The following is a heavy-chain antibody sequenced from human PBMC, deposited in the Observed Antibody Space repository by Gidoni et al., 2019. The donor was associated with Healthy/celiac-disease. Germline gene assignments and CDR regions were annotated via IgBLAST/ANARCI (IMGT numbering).Heavy chain of an antibody. J-gene: IGHJ5*02. V-gene: IGHV3-23*01. CDR1: GIPLSSYA. Sequence: EAQSLESAGRLVPSAGSLILSCAAPGIPLSSYAMRWVRQAPGKGLEWVAAISGSGGITYYEDYVKGRFTMSRDNSKNTLYLQMNSLRAGDTAVYYCAKWGSTSSSGFDPWGQGTLVTGSS. D-gene: IGHD6-6*01. CDR2: ISGSGGIT. CDR3: AKWGSTSSSGFDP.